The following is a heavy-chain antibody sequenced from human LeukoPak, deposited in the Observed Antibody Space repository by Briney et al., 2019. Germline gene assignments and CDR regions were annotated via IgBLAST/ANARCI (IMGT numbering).Heavy chain of an antibody. Sequence: ASVKVSCKTSGYSFTYMHWVRQAPGQGREWMGWINPNSGDTDYAQKFQGRVTMTRDTSISTAYMELSRLRSDDTAVYYCAPVRGGDYFDYWGQGTQVTVSS. CDR3: APVRGGDYFDY. V-gene: IGHV1-2*02. CDR2: INPNSGDT. D-gene: IGHD2-2*01. CDR1: GYSFTY. J-gene: IGHJ4*02.